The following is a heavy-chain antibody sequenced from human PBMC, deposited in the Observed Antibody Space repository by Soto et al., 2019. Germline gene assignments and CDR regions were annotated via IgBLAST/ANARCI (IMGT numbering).Heavy chain of an antibody. Sequence: PSETLSLTCTVSGGSISSYYWSWIRQPAGKGLEWIGHIYISGSSNYNPSLKSRVTMSIDTSKNQFSLNLSSVTAADTDVYCCERGYCSGTSCRRDWFDPWGDGTPVTVSS. CDR1: GGSISSYY. J-gene: IGHJ5*02. D-gene: IGHD2-2*01. V-gene: IGHV4-4*07. CDR2: IYISGSS. CDR3: ERGYCSGTSCRRDWFDP.